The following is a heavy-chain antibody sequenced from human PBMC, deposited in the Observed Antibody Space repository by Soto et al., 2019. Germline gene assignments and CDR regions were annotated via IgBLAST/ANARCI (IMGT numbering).Heavy chain of an antibody. J-gene: IGHJ4*02. CDR1: GYPFSSYG. CDR3: ARLVVAGSPLDY. V-gene: IGHV1-18*04. CDR2: TSAFYGNS. Sequence: QVRLLQSAAEVKKPGASVTVSCKASGYPFSSYGITWVRQAPGQGLEWMGWTSAFYGNSTYSEKFQGRVNMTIDTSTSTASMDLTSLKSDDKAVYYCARLVVAGSPLDYWGQGTLVTVSS. D-gene: IGHD2-15*01.